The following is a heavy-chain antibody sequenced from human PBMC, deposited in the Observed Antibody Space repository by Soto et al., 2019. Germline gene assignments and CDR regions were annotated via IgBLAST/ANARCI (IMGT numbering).Heavy chain of an antibody. V-gene: IGHV3-74*01. CDR2: INSDGSST. CDR1: GFTFSSYW. D-gene: IGHD1-26*01. Sequence: GGSLRLSCAASGFTFSSYWMHWVRQAPGKGLVWVSRINSDGSSTSYADSVKGRFTISRDNAKNTLYLQMNSLRAEDTAVYYCARVSSGRYYDLDYWGQGTLVTVSS. CDR3: ARVSSGRYYDLDY. J-gene: IGHJ4*02.